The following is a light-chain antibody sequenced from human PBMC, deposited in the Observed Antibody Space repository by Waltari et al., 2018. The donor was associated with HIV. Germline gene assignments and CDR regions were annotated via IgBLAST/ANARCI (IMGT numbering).Light chain of an antibody. CDR3: HQASSFPFT. CDR1: QGISGR. CDR2: ATS. V-gene: IGKV1-12*01. Sequence: DIQLTQSPKYVSASVGERVTITCRASQGISGRLGWYQQKPGKAPKFLIDATSSLQSGVPSRFSGGGSGTDFTLTISRLQPEDVATYYCHQASSFPFTFGPGTKVDVK. J-gene: IGKJ3*01.